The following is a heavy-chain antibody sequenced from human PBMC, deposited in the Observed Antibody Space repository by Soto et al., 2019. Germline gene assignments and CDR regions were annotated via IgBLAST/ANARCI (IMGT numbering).Heavy chain of an antibody. CDR3: ARGVVVYQQLVRGRDRFDP. J-gene: IGHJ5*02. Sequence: EVQLVESGGGQVQPGGSLTLSCAVSGFTLRSYWMHWVRQAPGKGLEWVARIDSDGRPTNYADSVKGRFTISRDNAKNTVFLHMNSLRAEDRAVYYCARGVVVYQQLVRGRDRFDPWGQGTLVTVSS. CDR2: IDSDGRPT. CDR1: GFTLRSYW. D-gene: IGHD6-13*01. V-gene: IGHV3-74*01.